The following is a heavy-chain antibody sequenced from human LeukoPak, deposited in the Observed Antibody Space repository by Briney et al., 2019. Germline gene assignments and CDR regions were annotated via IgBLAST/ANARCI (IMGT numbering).Heavy chain of an antibody. Sequence: PSETLSLTCILYGGSSSGYYWSWIRQPPGKGLEWIGEINHSGSTYYNPSLKSRVTISVDTSKNQFSLKLSSVTAADTAVYYCARGFGGYDSGFDYWGQGTLVTVSS. J-gene: IGHJ4*02. CDR2: INHSGST. CDR1: GGSSSGYY. V-gene: IGHV4-34*01. CDR3: ARGFGGYDSGFDY. D-gene: IGHD5-12*01.